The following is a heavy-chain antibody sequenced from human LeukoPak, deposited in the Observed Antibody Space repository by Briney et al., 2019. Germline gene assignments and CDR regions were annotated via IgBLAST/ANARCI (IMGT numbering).Heavy chain of an antibody. D-gene: IGHD3-9*01. CDR3: AKDRYYDILTGYPSDAFDI. Sequence: PGGSLRLSCAASGFTFSSYAMSWVRQAPGKGLEWVSAISGSGGRTYYADSVKGRFTISRDNSKNTLYLQMNSLRAEDTAVYYCAKDRYYDILTGYPSDAFDIWGQGTMVTVSS. V-gene: IGHV3-23*01. CDR1: GFTFSSYA. CDR2: ISGSGGRT. J-gene: IGHJ3*02.